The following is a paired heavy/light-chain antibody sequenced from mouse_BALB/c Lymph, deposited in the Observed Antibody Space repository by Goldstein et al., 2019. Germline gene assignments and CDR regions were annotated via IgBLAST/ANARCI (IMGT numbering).Heavy chain of an antibody. CDR2: ISSGGSYT. V-gene: IGHV5-9-1*01. Sequence: EVMLVESGGGLVKPGGSLKLSCAASGFTFSSYAMSWVRQTPEKRLEWVATISSGGSYTYYPDSVKGRFTISRDNAKNTLYLQMSSLRSEDTAMYYCARVVDGFAYWGQGTLVTVSA. J-gene: IGHJ3*01. CDR1: GFTFSSYA. CDR3: ARVVDGFAY.
Light chain of an antibody. J-gene: IGKJ5*01. Sequence: DIQMTQSPASLSASVGETVTITCRASENIYSYLAWYQQKQGKSPQLLVYNAKTLAEGVPSRFSGSGSGTQFSLKINSLQPEDFGSYYCQHHYGTPPTFGAGTKLELK. CDR2: NAK. V-gene: IGKV12-44*01. CDR3: QHHYGTPPT. CDR1: ENIYSY.